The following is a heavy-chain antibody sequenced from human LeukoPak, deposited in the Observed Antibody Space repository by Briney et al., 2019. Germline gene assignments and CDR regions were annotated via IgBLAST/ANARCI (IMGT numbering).Heavy chain of an antibody. CDR3: ARGEQLNYFAY. D-gene: IGHD1-26*01. V-gene: IGHV3-48*03. CDR2: ISTSGTTE. Sequence: GGSLRLSFSASGFTFSSYEMSWVRQAPGKGLEWVSYISTSGTTEKDADSVKGRFTISRDNAQNSLYLQMYSLRAEDTAVYYCARGEQLNYFAYWGQGALVTVSS. CDR1: GFTFSSYE. J-gene: IGHJ4*02.